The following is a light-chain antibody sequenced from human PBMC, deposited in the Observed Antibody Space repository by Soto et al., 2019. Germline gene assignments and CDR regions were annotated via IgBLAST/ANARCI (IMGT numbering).Light chain of an antibody. CDR3: AAWDDTLRARV. CDR1: NSNIGRND. CDR2: SND. J-gene: IGLJ2*01. Sequence: QSVLAQPPSASGTPGQRVTISCSGSNSNIGRNDVTWYQQVPGTAPQCLIYSNDQRPSGVPDRISGSRSGTSASLASSGLQYGDEAEYDCAAWDDTLRARVFGGGTKLTVL. V-gene: IGLV1-44*01.